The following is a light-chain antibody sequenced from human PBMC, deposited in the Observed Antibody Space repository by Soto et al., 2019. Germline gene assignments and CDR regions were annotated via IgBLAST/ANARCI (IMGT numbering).Light chain of an antibody. Sequence: DIVMTQSPLSLPVTPGEPASISCRSSQSLLHSNGYNYLDWYLQKPGQSPQLLIYLGSNRASGVPDRFSGSGSGKDFTLKISRVVAEDVGVYYCMQALQTPRTFGQGTKVEIK. J-gene: IGKJ1*01. CDR2: LGS. CDR3: MQALQTPRT. CDR1: QSLLHSNGYNY. V-gene: IGKV2-28*01.